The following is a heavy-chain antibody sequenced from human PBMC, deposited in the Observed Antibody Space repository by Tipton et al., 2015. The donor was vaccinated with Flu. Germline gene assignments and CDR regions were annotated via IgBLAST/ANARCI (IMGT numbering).Heavy chain of an antibody. CDR3: ARDDRVVVVPAAMGFLYGMDV. J-gene: IGHJ6*02. D-gene: IGHD2-2*01. V-gene: IGHV4-31*03. CDR1: GDSISSGGHY. CDR2: IYSSGTT. Sequence: TLSLTCTVSGDSISSGGHYWSWIRQHPGKGLEWIGYIYSSGTTHYNPSLKSRVTISLDTPKNHFSLELSSVTAADTAVYYCARDDRVVVVPAAMGFLYGMDVWGQGTTVTVSS.